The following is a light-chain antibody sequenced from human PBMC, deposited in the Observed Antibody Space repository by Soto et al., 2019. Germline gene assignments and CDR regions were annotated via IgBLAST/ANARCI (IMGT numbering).Light chain of an antibody. Sequence: DVVLTQSPLSLPVTLGQSASISCRSSQSLVYSDGIAYLSWFQQRPGQSPRRLIYRASNRDSGVPDRFTGSGSGTDFTLHINRVESEDVGIYYCMQGTFWPPTFGRGTRVDIK. J-gene: IGKJ1*01. V-gene: IGKV2-30*01. CDR2: RAS. CDR3: MQGTFWPPT. CDR1: QSLVYSDGIAY.